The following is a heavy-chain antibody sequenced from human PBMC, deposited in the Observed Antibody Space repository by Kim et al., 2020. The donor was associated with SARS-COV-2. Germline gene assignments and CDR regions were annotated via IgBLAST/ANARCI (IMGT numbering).Heavy chain of an antibody. CDR3: ATAVSYRYYFDF. J-gene: IGHJ4*02. Sequence: ASVKVSCKVSGYTLTELSMHWVRQTPGKGLEWMGGFDPEDGETIYAQKFQGRVTMTEDTSTDTAYMELSSLKSEDTAVYYCATAVSYRYYFDFWGQGTLVTVSS. D-gene: IGHD3-16*02. CDR2: FDPEDGET. V-gene: IGHV1-24*01. CDR1: GYTLTELS.